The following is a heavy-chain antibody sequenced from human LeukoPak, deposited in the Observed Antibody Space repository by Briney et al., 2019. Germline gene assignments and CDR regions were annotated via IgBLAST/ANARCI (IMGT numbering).Heavy chain of an antibody. Sequence: GGSLRLSCAASGFTFSSYSMNWVRQAPGKGLEWVSSISSSSSYIYYADSVKGRFTISRDNAKNSLYLQMNSLRAEDTAVYYCARDSSRYGDYVGYWGQGTLVTVSS. CDR3: ARDSSRYGDYVGY. J-gene: IGHJ4*02. D-gene: IGHD4-17*01. V-gene: IGHV3-21*01. CDR1: GFTFSSYS. CDR2: ISSSSSYI.